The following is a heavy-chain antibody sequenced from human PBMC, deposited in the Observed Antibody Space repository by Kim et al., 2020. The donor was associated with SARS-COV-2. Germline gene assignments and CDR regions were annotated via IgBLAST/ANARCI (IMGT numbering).Heavy chain of an antibody. CDR3: ARDSSSCLFDY. V-gene: IGHV7-4-1*02. CDR2: ISPNTGNP. Sequence: ASVKVSCKTSGYTFTGYSINWVRQAPGQGLEWMGWISPNTGNPTYAQDFTGRFVFSLDTSLRTVYLQISSLKAEDTAVYYCARDSSSCLFDYWGQGTLVTVSS. J-gene: IGHJ4*02. CDR1: GYTFTGYS. D-gene: IGHD6-6*01.